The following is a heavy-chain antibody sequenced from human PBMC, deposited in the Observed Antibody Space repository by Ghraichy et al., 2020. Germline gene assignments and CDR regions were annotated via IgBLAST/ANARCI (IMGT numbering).Heavy chain of an antibody. D-gene: IGHD4-17*01. Sequence: GGSLRLSGAGSGFTRSNDWIHWVVQVPGKGLVWVSRIDSGGSSTSYADSVKGRFTISRDNAKNTMYLQMNSLRAEDTAVYYCARVGSDNGDHVRWFDPWGQGTLVTVSS. CDR1: GFTRSNDW. J-gene: IGHJ5*02. CDR2: IDSGGSST. V-gene: IGHV3-74*01. CDR3: ARVGSDNGDHVRWFDP.